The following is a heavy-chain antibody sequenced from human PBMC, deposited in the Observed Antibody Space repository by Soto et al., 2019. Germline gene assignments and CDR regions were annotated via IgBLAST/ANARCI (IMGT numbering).Heavy chain of an antibody. CDR2: ISYDGSNK. J-gene: IGHJ3*02. Sequence: LRLSCAASGFTFSSYAMHWVRQAPGKGLEWVAVISYDGSNKYYADSVKGRFTISRDNSKNTLYLQMNSLRAEDTAVYYCARVNTMIVVVITTDAFDIWGQGTMVTVSS. V-gene: IGHV3-30-3*01. D-gene: IGHD3-22*01. CDR3: ARVNTMIVVVITTDAFDI. CDR1: GFTFSSYA.